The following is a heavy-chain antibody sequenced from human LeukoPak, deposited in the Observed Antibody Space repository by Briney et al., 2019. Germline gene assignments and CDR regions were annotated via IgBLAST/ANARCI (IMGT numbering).Heavy chain of an antibody. CDR3: ARDGAATGSGFDP. J-gene: IGHJ5*02. CDR2: INPNSGGT. V-gene: IGHV1-2*02. Sequence: ASVTVSCTASGYTFTGYYMHWVRQAPGQGLEWMGWINPNSGGTNYAQKFQGRVTMTRDTSISTAYMELSRLRSDDTAVYYCARDGAATGSGFDPWGQGTLVTVSS. D-gene: IGHD2-15*01. CDR1: GYTFTGYY.